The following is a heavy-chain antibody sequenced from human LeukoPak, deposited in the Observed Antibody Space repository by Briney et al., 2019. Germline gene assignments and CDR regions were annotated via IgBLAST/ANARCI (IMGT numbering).Heavy chain of an antibody. CDR1: GFTVSSNY. J-gene: IGHJ6*02. D-gene: IGHD1-26*01. V-gene: IGHV3-66*01. CDR3: ARDPGSYHRSYYYGTDV. Sequence: GGSLRLSCAASGFTVSSNYMSWVRQAPGKGLEWVSVIYSGGSTYYADSVKGRFTISRDNSKNTLYLQMNSLRAEDTAVYYRARDPGSYHRSYYYGTDVWGQGTTVTVSS. CDR2: IYSGGST.